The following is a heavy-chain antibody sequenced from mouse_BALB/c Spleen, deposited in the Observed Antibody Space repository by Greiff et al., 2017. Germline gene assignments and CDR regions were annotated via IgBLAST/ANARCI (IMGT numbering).Heavy chain of an antibody. D-gene: IGHD2-14*01. J-gene: IGHJ4*01. CDR3: ANRYDAGYAMDY. Sequence: VQLQESGAELARPGASVKLSCKASGYTFTDYYINWVKQRTGQGLEWIGEIYPGSGNTYYNEKFKGKATLTADKSSSTAYMQLSSLTSEDSAVYFCANRYDAGYAMDYWGQGTSVTVSS. CDR2: IYPGSGNT. V-gene: IGHV1-77*01. CDR1: GYTFTDYY.